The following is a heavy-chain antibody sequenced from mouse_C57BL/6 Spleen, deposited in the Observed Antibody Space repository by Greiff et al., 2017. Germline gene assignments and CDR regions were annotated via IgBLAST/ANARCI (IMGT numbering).Heavy chain of an antibody. CDR3: ARPDPRPHYYAMDY. CDR1: GYAFSSSW. D-gene: IGHD2-12*01. J-gene: IGHJ4*01. CDR2: IYPGDGDT. Sequence: QVQLQQSGPELVKPGASVKISCKASGYAFSSSWMNWVKQRPGKGLEWIGRIYPGDGDTNYNGKFKGKATLTADKSSSTAYMQLSSLTSEDSAVYFRARPDPRPHYYAMDYWGQGTSVTVSS. V-gene: IGHV1-82*01.